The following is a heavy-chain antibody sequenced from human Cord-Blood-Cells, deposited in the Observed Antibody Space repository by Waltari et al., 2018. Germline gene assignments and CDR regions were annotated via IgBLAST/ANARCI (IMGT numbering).Heavy chain of an antibody. J-gene: IGHJ3*02. D-gene: IGHD3-3*01. V-gene: IGHV1-2*02. CDR1: GYTVTGYY. Sequence: QVQLVQSGAEVKKPGASVKVSCKASGYTVTGYYMPWVRQAPGQGLEWMGLINPNSGGTNYAQKFQGRVTMTRDTSISTAYMELSRLRSDDTAVYYCARDYDFWSGYYSDIWGQGTMVTVSS. CDR3: ARDYDFWSGYYSDI. CDR2: INPNSGGT.